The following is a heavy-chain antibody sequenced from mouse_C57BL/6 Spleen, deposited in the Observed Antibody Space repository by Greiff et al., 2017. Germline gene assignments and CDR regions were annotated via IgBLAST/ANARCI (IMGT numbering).Heavy chain of an antibody. Sequence: EVHLVESGGGLVQPGGSMKLSCVASGFTFSNYWMNWVRQSPEKGLEWVAQIRLKSDNYATHYAESVKGRFTISRDDSKSSVYLQMNNLRAEDTGIYYCTASPWYFDVWGTGTTVTVSS. CDR1: GFTFSNYW. CDR3: TASPWYFDV. V-gene: IGHV6-3*01. CDR2: IRLKSDNYAT. J-gene: IGHJ1*03.